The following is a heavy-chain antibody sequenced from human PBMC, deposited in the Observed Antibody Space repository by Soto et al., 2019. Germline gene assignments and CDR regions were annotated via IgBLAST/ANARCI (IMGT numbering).Heavy chain of an antibody. D-gene: IGHD3-3*01. J-gene: IGHJ6*02. CDR2: IRSKAYGGTT. CDR1: GFTFGDYA. Sequence: GGSLRLSCTASGFTFGDYAMSWFRQAPGKGLEWVGFIRSKAYGGTTEYAASVKGRFTISRDDSKSIAYLQMNSLKTEDTAVYYCTRYYDFWSGYYGYYYYYGMDVWGQGTTVTVS. V-gene: IGHV3-49*03. CDR3: TRYYDFWSGYYGYYYYYGMDV.